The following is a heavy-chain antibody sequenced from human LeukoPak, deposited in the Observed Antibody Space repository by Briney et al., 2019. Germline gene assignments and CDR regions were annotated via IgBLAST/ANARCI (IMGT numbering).Heavy chain of an antibody. D-gene: IGHD2-8*02. Sequence: GGSLRLSCAASGFTFSAYAMTWVRQARGKGLEWVSAISGDGNYIYYVDSVKGRFTVSRDNSRNTLYLQMNSLRADDTAVYYCAKNFGTGLAFYDYWGQGTLVTVSS. J-gene: IGHJ4*02. V-gene: IGHV3-23*01. CDR1: GFTFSAYA. CDR3: AKNFGTGLAFYDY. CDR2: ISGDGNYI.